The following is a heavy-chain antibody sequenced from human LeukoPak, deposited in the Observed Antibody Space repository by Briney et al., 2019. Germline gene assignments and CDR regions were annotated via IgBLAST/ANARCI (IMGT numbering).Heavy chain of an antibody. V-gene: IGHV3-23*01. CDR3: AKDFSPYGSGTPV. D-gene: IGHD3-10*01. CDR1: RFTSSSDA. J-gene: IGHJ6*01. Sequence: AESLTLSCAASRFTSSSDATSWDRPAQGKGLEWVSDISGNRGSTYYADSGNGRFSISRDNSKNTLYLQMNSLSAEDTAVYYRAKDFSPYGSGTPVWGQGTTVTVSS. CDR2: ISGNRGST.